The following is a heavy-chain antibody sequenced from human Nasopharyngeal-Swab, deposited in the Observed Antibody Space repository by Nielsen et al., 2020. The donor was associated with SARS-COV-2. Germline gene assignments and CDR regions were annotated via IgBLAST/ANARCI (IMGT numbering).Heavy chain of an antibody. CDR3: AREVRYSSSWYRYYYYVDV. J-gene: IGHJ6*03. V-gene: IGHV4-34*01. CDR2: INHSGST. D-gene: IGHD6-13*01. Sequence: RQAPGKGLEWIGEINHSGSTNYNPSLKSRVTISVDTSKNQFSLKLSSVTAADTAVYYCAREVRYSSSWYRYYYYVDVWGKGTTVTVSS.